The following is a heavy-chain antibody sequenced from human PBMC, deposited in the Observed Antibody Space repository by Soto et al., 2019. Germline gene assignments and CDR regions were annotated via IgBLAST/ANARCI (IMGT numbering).Heavy chain of an antibody. CDR1: GFTFTNYW. CDR2: IKEDGSEK. D-gene: IGHD2-15*01. V-gene: IGHV3-7*01. Sequence: GGSLRLSCAASGFTFTNYWMTWVRQAPGKGLEWVANIKEDGSEKFYVDSVKGRFTISRDNAKNSLYLQMNSLRAEDTAVYYCARGLGYCSGGSCPMFGMDVWGQGTTVTVSS. J-gene: IGHJ6*02. CDR3: ARGLGYCSGGSCPMFGMDV.